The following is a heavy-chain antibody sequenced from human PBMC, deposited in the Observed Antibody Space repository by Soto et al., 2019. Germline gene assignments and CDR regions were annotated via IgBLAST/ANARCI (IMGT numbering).Heavy chain of an antibody. J-gene: IGHJ6*02. V-gene: IGHV4-59*01. CDR1: GGSISSYY. CDR3: ARDLKGYGMDV. CDR2: IYYSGST. Sequence: SETLSLTCTVSGGSISSYYWSWIRQPPGKGLEWIGYIYYSGSTNYNPSLKSRVTISVDTSKNQFSLKLSSLTAADTAVYYCARDLKGYGMDVWGQGTTVTVSS.